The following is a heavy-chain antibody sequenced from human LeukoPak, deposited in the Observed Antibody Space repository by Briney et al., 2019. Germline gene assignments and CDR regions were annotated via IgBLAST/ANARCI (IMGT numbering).Heavy chain of an antibody. CDR2: IKPDGSEK. J-gene: IGHJ4*02. CDR3: MRLHKLERPY. CDR1: GFTFSSYW. V-gene: IGHV3-7*01. Sequence: PGGSLRLSCAASGFTFSSYWMSWVRQAPGKGLEWVANIKPDGSEKYYVDSVKGRFTISRDNAKSSLYLQMNSLRAEDTAVHYCMRLHKLERPYWGQGTLVTVSS. D-gene: IGHD1-1*01.